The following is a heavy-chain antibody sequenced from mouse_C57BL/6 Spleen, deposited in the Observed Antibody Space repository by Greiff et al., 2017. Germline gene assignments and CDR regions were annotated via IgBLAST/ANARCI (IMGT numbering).Heavy chain of an antibody. CDR3: ARGELGRDFDY. J-gene: IGHJ2*01. V-gene: IGHV1-80*01. CDR1: GYAFSSYW. CDR2: IYPGDGDT. D-gene: IGHD4-1*01. Sequence: VKLMESGAELVKPGASVKISCKASGYAFSSYWMNWVKQRPGKGLEWIGQIYPGDGDTNYNGKFKGKATLTADKSSSTAYMQLSSLTSEDSAVYFCARGELGRDFDYWGQGTTLTVSS.